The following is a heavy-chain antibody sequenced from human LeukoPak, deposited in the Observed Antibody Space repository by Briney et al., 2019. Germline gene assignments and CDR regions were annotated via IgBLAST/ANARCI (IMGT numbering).Heavy chain of an antibody. D-gene: IGHD3-22*01. J-gene: IGHJ4*02. V-gene: IGHV3-23*01. Sequence: GGSLRLSCAASGFTFSSYAMSWVRQAPGKGLEWVSAISGSGGSTYYADSVKGRFTISRDNSKNTLYLQMNSLRAKDTAVYYCAKDRVYYYDSSGYYRPLGGFDYWGQGTLVTVSS. CDR1: GFTFSSYA. CDR2: ISGSGGST. CDR3: AKDRVYYYDSSGYYRPLGGFDY.